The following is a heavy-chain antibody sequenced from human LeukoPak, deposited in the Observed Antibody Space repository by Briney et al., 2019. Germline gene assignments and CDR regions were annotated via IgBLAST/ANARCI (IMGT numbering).Heavy chain of an antibody. CDR1: GGSISSYY. D-gene: IGHD2-2*01. J-gene: IGHJ4*02. V-gene: IGHV4-59*01. CDR2: IYYSGST. Sequence: SETLSLTCTVSGGSISSYYWSWIRQPPGKGLEWIGYIYYSGSTNYIPSLKSRVTISVDTFKNQFSLRLSSVTAADTALYYCARDCSSSSCYDYWGQGTLVTVSS. CDR3: ARDCSSSSCYDY.